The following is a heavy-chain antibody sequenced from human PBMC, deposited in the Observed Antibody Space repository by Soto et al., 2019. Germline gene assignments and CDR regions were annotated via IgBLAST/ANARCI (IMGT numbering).Heavy chain of an antibody. Sequence: SQTLSLTCAISGDSVSSNSAGWNWIRQTPSRGLEWLGRTYYRSKWYFNYAVSVESRITINPDTSKNQFSLQLSSVTPDDTAVYDCARGSWDEVSGNSYMDVWGKENTLTISS. J-gene: IGHJ6*03. CDR3: ARGSWDEVSGNSYMDV. D-gene: IGHD1-26*01. CDR2: TYYRSKWYF. CDR1: GDSVSSNSAG. V-gene: IGHV6-1*01.